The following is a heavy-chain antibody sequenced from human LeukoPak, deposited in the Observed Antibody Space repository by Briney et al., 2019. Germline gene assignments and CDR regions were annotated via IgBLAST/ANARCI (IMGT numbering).Heavy chain of an antibody. CDR3: ARGGRYRRFDP. D-gene: IGHD3-9*01. V-gene: IGHV4-59*01. Sequence: PSETLSLTCTVSGGSISSYYWSWIRQPQGKGQEWDGYIYYSGSTNYNPSLKSRVTISVDTSKNQFSLKLSSVTAADTAVYYCARGGRYRRFDPWGQGTLVTVSS. CDR1: GGSISSYY. CDR2: IYYSGST. J-gene: IGHJ5*02.